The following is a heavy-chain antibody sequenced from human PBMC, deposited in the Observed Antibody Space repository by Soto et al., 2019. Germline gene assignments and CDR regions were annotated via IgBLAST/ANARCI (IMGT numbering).Heavy chain of an antibody. CDR2: ISYDGSNK. V-gene: IGHV3-30*18. CDR3: AKVPSGGAAAGPIDY. J-gene: IGHJ4*02. D-gene: IGHD6-13*01. CDR1: GFTFSSYG. Sequence: GGSLRLSCAASGFTFSSYGMHWVRQAPGKGLEWVAVISYDGSNKYYADSVKGRFTISRDNSKNTLYLQMNSLRAEDTAVYYCAKVPSGGAAAGPIDYWGQGTLITVSS.